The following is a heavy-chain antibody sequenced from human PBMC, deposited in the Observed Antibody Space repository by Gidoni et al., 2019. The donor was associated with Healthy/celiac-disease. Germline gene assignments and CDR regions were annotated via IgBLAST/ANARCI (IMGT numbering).Heavy chain of an antibody. CDR3: ARESSSWSGVDY. Sequence: QVHLVNSGAEVKKPRSSVKVSCKASVCHFSSDAIRWVRQDPGQVLEWMGGIIPIFGTANYAQKFQGRVTITADESTSTAYMELSSLRSEETAVYYWARESSSWSGVDYWGQGTVVSVSS. V-gene: IGHV1-69*01. J-gene: IGHJ4*02. D-gene: IGHD6-13*01. CDR1: VCHFSSDA. CDR2: IIPIFGTA.